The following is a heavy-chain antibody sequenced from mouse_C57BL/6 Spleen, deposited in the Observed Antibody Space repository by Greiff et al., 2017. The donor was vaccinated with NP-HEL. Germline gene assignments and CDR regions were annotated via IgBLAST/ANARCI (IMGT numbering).Heavy chain of an antibody. CDR1: GFSLTSYG. CDR3: ASPAWFAY. CDR2: IWSGGST. Sequence: VQRVESGPGLVQPSQSLSITCTVSGFSLTSYGVHWVRQSPGKGLEWLGVIWSGGSTDYNAAFISRLSISKDNSKSQVFFKMNSLQADDTAIYYCASPAWFAYWGQGTLVTVSA. J-gene: IGHJ3*01. V-gene: IGHV2-2*01.